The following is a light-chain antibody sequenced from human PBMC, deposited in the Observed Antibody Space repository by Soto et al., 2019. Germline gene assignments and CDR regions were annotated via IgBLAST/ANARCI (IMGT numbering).Light chain of an antibody. J-gene: IGKJ4*01. CDR2: AAS. CDR1: QGISSY. CDR3: QTSASAASLT. Sequence: DIQMTQSPSSLSASVGDRVTVTCRASQGISSYLAWYQQKPGKVPKLLIYAASTLQPGVPSRFSGSGSGTDFTLTISSLQPEDVAPYYCQTSASAASLTFGGGTKVEIK. V-gene: IGKV1-27*01.